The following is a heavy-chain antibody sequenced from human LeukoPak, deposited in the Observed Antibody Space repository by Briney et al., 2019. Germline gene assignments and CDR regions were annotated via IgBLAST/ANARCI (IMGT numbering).Heavy chain of an antibody. V-gene: IGHV3-74*01. Sequence: GGSLRLSCAASGFTFSNYCMHWVRQPPGKGLVWVSQICSGESTIKFADSVKGRFTISKDNAKNTLYLQMSSLRVEDTAVYYCAKDESGSSGWYSIFDYWGQGTLVTVSS. CDR2: ICSGESTI. CDR3: AKDESGSSGWYSIFDY. J-gene: IGHJ4*02. D-gene: IGHD6-19*01. CDR1: GFTFSNYC.